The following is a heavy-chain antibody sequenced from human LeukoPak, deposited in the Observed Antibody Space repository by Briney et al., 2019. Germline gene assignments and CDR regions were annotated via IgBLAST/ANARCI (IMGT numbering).Heavy chain of an antibody. CDR2: IYYSGST. V-gene: IGHV4-39*01. CDR1: GGSISSSSYY. J-gene: IGHJ3*02. CDR3: ARQLKTRYDGFDI. D-gene: IGHD3-16*02. Sequence: PSETLSLTCTVSGGSISSSSYYWGWIRQPPGKGLEWIGSIYYSGSTYYNPSLKSRVTISVDTSKNQFSLKLSSVTAGDTAVYYCARQLKTRYDGFDIWGQGTMVTVSS.